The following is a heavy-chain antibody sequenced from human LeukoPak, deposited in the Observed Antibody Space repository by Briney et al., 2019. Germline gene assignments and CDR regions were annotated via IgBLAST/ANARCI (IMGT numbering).Heavy chain of an antibody. V-gene: IGHV3-23*01. CDR2: ISNNGGYT. Sequence: GGSLRLSCAASGFTFSSSAMSWVRQAPGKGLEWVSAISNNGGYTYYADSVQGRFTISRDNSKNTLYLQMNSLRAEDTAVYYCARDLTGDTGFDYWGQGTLVTVSS. J-gene: IGHJ4*02. CDR1: GFTFSSSA. CDR3: ARDLTGDTGFDY. D-gene: IGHD7-27*01.